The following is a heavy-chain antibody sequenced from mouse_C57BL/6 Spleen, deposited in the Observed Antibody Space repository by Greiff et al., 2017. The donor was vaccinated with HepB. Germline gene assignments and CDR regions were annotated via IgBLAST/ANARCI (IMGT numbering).Heavy chain of an antibody. CDR1: GFTFSDAW. CDR2: IRNKANNHAS. Sequence: EVHLVESGGGLVQPGGSMKLSCAASGFTFSDAWMDWVRQSPEKGLEWVAEIRNKANNHASYYAESVKGRFTISRDDSKSSVYLQMNSLRAEDTGIYYCTPALDYYGSSYEGYYAMDYWGQGTSVTVSS. D-gene: IGHD1-1*01. J-gene: IGHJ4*01. CDR3: TPALDYYGSSYEGYYAMDY. V-gene: IGHV6-6*01.